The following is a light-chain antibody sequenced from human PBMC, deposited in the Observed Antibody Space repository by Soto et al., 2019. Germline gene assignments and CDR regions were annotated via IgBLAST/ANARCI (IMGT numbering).Light chain of an antibody. CDR3: APWDDSPRDEV. V-gene: IGLV1-44*01. J-gene: IGLJ2*01. Sequence: QSVLTQPPSASGTPGQRVTISCSGSSSNIGSNAGNWYQQLPGTAPKLLIYNTNQRPSGAPDRFSGSKSGTSASLAISGLQSEDEADYYCAPWDDSPRDEVFGGGTKVTVL. CDR2: NTN. CDR1: SSNIGSNA.